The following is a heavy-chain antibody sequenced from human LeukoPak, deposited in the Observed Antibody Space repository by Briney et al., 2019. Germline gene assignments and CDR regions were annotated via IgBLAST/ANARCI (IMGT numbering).Heavy chain of an antibody. D-gene: IGHD3-3*01. J-gene: IGHJ4*02. V-gene: IGHV3-7*01. CDR1: GFTFSNYW. CDR2: IKQDGSEK. Sequence: GGSLRLSCAASGFTFSNYWMSWVRQAPGKGLEWVANIKQDGSEKYYVVSVRGRFTISRDNAKNSLYLQMNSLRAEDTAVYYCAREDFWSGYFDYWGQGTLVTVSS. CDR3: AREDFWSGYFDY.